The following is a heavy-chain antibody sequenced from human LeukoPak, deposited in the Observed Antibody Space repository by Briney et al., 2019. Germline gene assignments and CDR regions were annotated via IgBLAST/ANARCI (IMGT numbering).Heavy chain of an antibody. Sequence: VGSLRLSCAASGFTFSSYAMHWVRQDPGTALEWVAVISYDVSNKYYADSVKGRFTISRDNSKNTLYLQMNSLRAEDTAVYYCARAPPNGYSSSWYSYYFDYWGQGTLVSVSS. CDR3: ARAPPNGYSSSWYSYYFDY. CDR2: ISYDVSNK. D-gene: IGHD6-13*01. V-gene: IGHV3-30-3*01. CDR1: GFTFSSYA. J-gene: IGHJ4*02.